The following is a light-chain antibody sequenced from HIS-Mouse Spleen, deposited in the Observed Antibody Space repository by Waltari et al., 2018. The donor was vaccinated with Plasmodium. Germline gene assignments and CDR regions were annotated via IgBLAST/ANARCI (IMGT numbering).Light chain of an antibody. Sequence: DIQVTQSPSSLSASAGDRVTITCRASQSISSYLNWYQQKPGKAPKRLIYAESSLQSGVPSRFSGSGSGTDFTLTIRSLQHEDFAAYYCQQSYSTWTFGQGTKVEIK. CDR3: QQSYSTWT. J-gene: IGKJ1*01. CDR1: QSISSY. CDR2: AES. V-gene: IGKV1-39*01.